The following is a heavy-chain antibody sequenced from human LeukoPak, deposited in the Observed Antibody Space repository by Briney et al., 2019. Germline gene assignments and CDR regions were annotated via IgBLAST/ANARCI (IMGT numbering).Heavy chain of an antibody. V-gene: IGHV3-23*01. CDR2: IGGSGGAI. Sequence: GGSLRLSCGASGFTFSRYAMSWVRQAPGKGLQWVSEIGGSGGAIYYADSVKGRFTISRDNSKNTLYLQMNSLRAEDTAVYYCAKDVSYSSSLGAFDIWGQGTMVTVSS. CDR3: AKDVSYSSSLGAFDI. CDR1: GFTFSRYA. D-gene: IGHD6-6*01. J-gene: IGHJ3*02.